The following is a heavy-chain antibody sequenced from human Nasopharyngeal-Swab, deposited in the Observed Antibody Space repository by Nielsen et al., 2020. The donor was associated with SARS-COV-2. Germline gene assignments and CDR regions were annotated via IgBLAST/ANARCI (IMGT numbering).Heavy chain of an antibody. Sequence: GGSLRLSCVASGFTFRNYNINWVRQAPGRGLEWVSYISTSSTIHYADSVKGRFTISRDNAKDSLYLQMSSLRAEDTAFYYCARATDTSTYGLYYWGQGTLVTVSS. CDR3: ARATDTSTYGLYY. D-gene: IGHD3-10*01. CDR1: GFTFRNYN. CDR2: ISTSSTI. V-gene: IGHV3-69-1*02. J-gene: IGHJ4*02.